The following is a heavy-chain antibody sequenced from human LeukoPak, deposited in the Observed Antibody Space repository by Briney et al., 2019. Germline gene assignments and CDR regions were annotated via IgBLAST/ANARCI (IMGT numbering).Heavy chain of an antibody. CDR3: ARDWGVGGRPGYMDV. D-gene: IGHD6-6*01. J-gene: IGHJ6*03. CDR2: IYYSGNT. V-gene: IGHV4-59*01. CDR1: GGSISSYY. Sequence: SETLSLTCTVSGGSISSYYWSWLRQPPGKGLEWIGYIYYSGNTNYSPSLKSRVTILVDTSKNQVSLKLSSVTAADTAVYFCARDWGVGGRPGYMDVWGKGTTVTVSS.